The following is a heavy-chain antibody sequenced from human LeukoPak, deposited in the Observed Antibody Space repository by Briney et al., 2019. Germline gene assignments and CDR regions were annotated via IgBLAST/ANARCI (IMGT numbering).Heavy chain of an antibody. CDR3: ARGRTTVTFFDY. Sequence: PGGSLRLSCAASGFTFSSYSMNWVRQAPGKGLEWVSSISSSSSYIYYADSVKGRFTISRDNAKNSLYLQMNSLRAEDTAVYYCARGRTTVTFFDYWGQGTLVTVSS. D-gene: IGHD4-17*01. CDR2: ISSSSSYI. J-gene: IGHJ4*02. V-gene: IGHV3-21*01. CDR1: GFTFSSYS.